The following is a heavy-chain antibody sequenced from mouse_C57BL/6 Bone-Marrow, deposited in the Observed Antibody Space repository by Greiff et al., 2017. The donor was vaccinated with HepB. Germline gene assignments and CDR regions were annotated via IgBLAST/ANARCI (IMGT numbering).Heavy chain of an antibody. CDR2: IYPGSGNT. V-gene: IGHV1-76*01. Sequence: QVQLQQSGAELVRPGASVKLSCKASGYTFTDYYINWVKQRPGQGLEWIARIYPGSGNTYYNEKFKGKATLTAEKSSSTAYMQLSSLTSEDSAVYFCAREGRVPYFDYWGQGTTLTVSS. CDR3: AREGRVPYFDY. CDR1: GYTFTDYY. J-gene: IGHJ2*01.